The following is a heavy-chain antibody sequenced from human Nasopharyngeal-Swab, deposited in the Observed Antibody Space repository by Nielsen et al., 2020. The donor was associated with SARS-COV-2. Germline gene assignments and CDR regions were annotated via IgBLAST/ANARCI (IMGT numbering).Heavy chain of an antibody. CDR3: ARKDYYYGMDV. Sequence: CVRESTGKGLEWVAVISYDGSNKYYADSVKGRFTISRDNSKNTLYLQMNSLRAEDTAVYYCARKDYYYGMDVWGQGTTVTVSS. J-gene: IGHJ6*02. V-gene: IGHV3-30-3*01. CDR2: ISYDGSNK.